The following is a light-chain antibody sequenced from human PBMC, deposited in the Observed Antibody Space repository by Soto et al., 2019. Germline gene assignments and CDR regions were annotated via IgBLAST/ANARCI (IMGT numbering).Light chain of an antibody. J-gene: IGKJ5*01. Sequence: DIQITQSPSSLSASIVDRVTLTCRASQSIYIYLNWYQQKPGKAPKLLIYAASSLQRGVPSTFSGGGSGTDFTLTISNLQPEDFATYYCQQSYSSITFGQGTRLEIK. V-gene: IGKV1-39*01. CDR1: QSIYIY. CDR3: QQSYSSIT. CDR2: AAS.